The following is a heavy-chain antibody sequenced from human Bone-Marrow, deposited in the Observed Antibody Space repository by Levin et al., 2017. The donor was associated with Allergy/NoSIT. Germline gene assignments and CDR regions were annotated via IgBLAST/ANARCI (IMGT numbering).Heavy chain of an antibody. J-gene: IGHJ5*02. D-gene: IGHD6-19*01. Sequence: SETLSLTCAVYGGSFSGYYWSWIRQPPGKGLEWIGEINHSGSTNYNPSLKSRVTISVDTSKNQFSLKLSSVTAADTAVYYCARGCVAVAGTSRWFDPWGQGTLVTVSS. CDR3: ARGCVAVAGTSRWFDP. CDR2: INHSGST. V-gene: IGHV4-34*01. CDR1: GGSFSGYY.